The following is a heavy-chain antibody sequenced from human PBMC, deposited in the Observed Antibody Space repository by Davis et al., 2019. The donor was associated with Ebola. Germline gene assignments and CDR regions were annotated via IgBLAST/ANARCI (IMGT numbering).Heavy chain of an antibody. Sequence: AASVPVSCQASGYTFTSYGISWVRQAPGQGLEWMGWISAYNGNTNYAQKLRGRVTMTTDTSTSTAYMELRSLRYDDTAVYYCARGRAGSFNWFDPWGQGTLVTVSS. CDR1: GYTFTSYG. V-gene: IGHV1-18*04. D-gene: IGHD1-26*01. CDR2: ISAYNGNT. CDR3: ARGRAGSFNWFDP. J-gene: IGHJ5*02.